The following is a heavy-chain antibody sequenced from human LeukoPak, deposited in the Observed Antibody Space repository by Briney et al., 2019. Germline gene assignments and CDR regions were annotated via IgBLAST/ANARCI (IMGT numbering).Heavy chain of an antibody. Sequence: SETLSLTCTASGGSISSGDYYWSWIRQPPGKGLEWIGYIYYSGSTYYNPSLKSRVTISVDTSKNQFSLKLSSVTAADTAVYYCARDARVWFGEEGYNWFDPWGQGTLVTVSS. V-gene: IGHV4-30-4*08. D-gene: IGHD3-10*01. CDR3: ARDARVWFGEEGYNWFDP. CDR1: GGSISSGDYY. J-gene: IGHJ5*02. CDR2: IYYSGST.